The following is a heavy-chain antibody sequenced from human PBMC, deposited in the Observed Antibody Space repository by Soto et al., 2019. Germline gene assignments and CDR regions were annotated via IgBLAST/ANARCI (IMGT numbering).Heavy chain of an antibody. V-gene: IGHV1-46*03. D-gene: IGHD1-1*01. Sequence: QVQLVQSGAEVKKPGASVKVSCKASGYTFTSYYMHWVRQAPGQGLEWMGIINPSGGSTSYAQKFQGRVTMTRDTSTSTVYLELSSLRSEDTAVYYCARGTITLKLERRGNWFDPWGQGTLVTVSS. CDR3: ARGTITLKLERRGNWFDP. CDR1: GYTFTSYY. CDR2: INPSGGST. J-gene: IGHJ5*02.